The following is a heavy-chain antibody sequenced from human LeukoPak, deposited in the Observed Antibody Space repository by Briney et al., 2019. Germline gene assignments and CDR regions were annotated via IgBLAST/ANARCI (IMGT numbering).Heavy chain of an antibody. D-gene: IGHD5-18*01. CDR3: ARGTTDGYSYGRFDY. J-gene: IGHJ4*02. V-gene: IGHV4-31*03. CDR1: GASIGSGGYH. Sequence: SQTLSLTCTVSGASIGSGGYHWNWIRQHPGKGLEWLGYIYYSGTTYYNPSLKSRVTFSVDTSKNQFSLKLNPVTAADTALYYCARGTTDGYSYGRFDYWGQGTLVTVSS. CDR2: IYYSGTT.